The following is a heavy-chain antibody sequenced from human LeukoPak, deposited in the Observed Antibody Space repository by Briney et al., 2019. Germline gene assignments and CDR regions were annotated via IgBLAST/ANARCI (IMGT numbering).Heavy chain of an antibody. Sequence: GRSLRLSCAASGFTFSSYGMHWVRQAPGKGLEWVAVIWYDGSNKYYADSVKGRFTISRDNSKNTLYLQMNSLRAEDTAVYYCARGTTVVPAAIADHWGQGTLVTVSS. V-gene: IGHV3-33*01. CDR3: ARGTTVVPAAIADH. J-gene: IGHJ4*02. D-gene: IGHD2-2*01. CDR1: GFTFSSYG. CDR2: IWYDGSNK.